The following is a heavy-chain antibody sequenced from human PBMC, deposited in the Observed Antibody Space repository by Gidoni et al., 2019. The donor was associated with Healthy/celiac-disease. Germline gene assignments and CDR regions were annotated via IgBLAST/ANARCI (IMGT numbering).Heavy chain of an antibody. CDR1: GGSFSGYY. D-gene: IGHD2-15*01. CDR3: ARSRRGYCSGGSCYSEPVPFDY. V-gene: IGHV4-34*01. J-gene: IGHJ4*02. CDR2: INHSGST. Sequence: QVHLQQWGAGLLKPSETLSLTCAVYGGSFSGYYWSWLRQPPGKGLEWIGEINHSGSTNYNPSLKSRVTISVDTSKNQFSLKLSSVTAADTAVYYCARSRRGYCSGGSCYSEPVPFDYWGQGTLVTVSS.